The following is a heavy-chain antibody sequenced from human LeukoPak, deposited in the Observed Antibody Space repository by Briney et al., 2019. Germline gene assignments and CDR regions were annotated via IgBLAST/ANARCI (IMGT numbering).Heavy chain of an antibody. CDR3: ARVKRSFDFYGSGSYHFDY. V-gene: IGHV3-66*01. CDR2: IYSGGST. D-gene: IGHD3-10*01. CDR1: GFTVSSNY. J-gene: IGHJ4*02. Sequence: PGGSLRLSCAASGFTVSSNYMSWVRQAPGKGLEWVSVIYSGGSTYYADSVKGRFTISRDNSKNTLYLQMNSLRAEDTAVYYCARVKRSFDFYGSGSYHFDYWGQGTLVTVSS.